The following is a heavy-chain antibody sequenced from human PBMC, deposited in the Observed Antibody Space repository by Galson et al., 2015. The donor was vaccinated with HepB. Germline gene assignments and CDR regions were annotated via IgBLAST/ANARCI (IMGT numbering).Heavy chain of an antibody. CDR2: IGSSSSYI. CDR3: ARLVVARGDY. Sequence: SLRLSCKASGFTFSSYSMNWVRQAPGKGLEWVSSIGSSSSYIYYADSVKGRFTISRDNAKNSLYLQMHSLRAEDTAVYYRARLVVARGDYWGQGTLVTVSS. V-gene: IGHV3-21*01. CDR1: GFTFSSYS. J-gene: IGHJ4*02. D-gene: IGHD1-26*01.